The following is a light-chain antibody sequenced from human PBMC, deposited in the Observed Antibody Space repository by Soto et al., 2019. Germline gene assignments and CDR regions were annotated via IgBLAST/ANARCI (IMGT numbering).Light chain of an antibody. CDR2: GNT. J-gene: IGLJ2*01. CDR1: SSNTGAGYD. Sequence: QSVLTQPPSVSGAPGQRVTISCTGSSSNTGAGYDVHWYQQLPGTAPKLLIYGNTNRPSGVPDRFSGSKSGTSASLAITGLQAEDEVDYYCQSYDSSLSGYVVFGGGTKLTVL. CDR3: QSYDSSLSGYVV. V-gene: IGLV1-40*01.